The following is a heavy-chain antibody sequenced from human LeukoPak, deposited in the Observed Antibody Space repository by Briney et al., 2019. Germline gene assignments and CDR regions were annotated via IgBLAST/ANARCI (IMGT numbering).Heavy chain of an antibody. CDR2: INSHAAST. D-gene: IGHD1-1*01. J-gene: IGHJ2*01. CDR3: TRTTTTADWFFDL. CDR1: GFTLSNYW. Sequence: PVGSLRLSCAVSGFTLSNYWTYWVRPAPGKRLVWVVRINSHAASTTYTDSVEGRFTISRDNTKSMLHLQMHSLIVDDSAVYFCTRTTTTADWFFDLWGRSTLVTVSS. V-gene: IGHV3-74*01.